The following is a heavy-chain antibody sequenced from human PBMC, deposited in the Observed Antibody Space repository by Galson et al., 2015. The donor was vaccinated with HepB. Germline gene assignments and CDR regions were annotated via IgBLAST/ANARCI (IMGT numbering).Heavy chain of an antibody. CDR3: ARAPPAASPLYYMDV. CDR1: GFTFSSYW. CDR2: IKQDGSEK. V-gene: IGHV3-7*03. Sequence: SLRLSCAASGFTFSSYWMSWVRQAPGKGLEWVANIKQDGSEKYYVDSVKGRFTISRDNAKNSLYLQMNSLRAEDTAVYYCARAPPAASPLYYMDVWGKGTTVTVSS. J-gene: IGHJ6*03. D-gene: IGHD2-2*01.